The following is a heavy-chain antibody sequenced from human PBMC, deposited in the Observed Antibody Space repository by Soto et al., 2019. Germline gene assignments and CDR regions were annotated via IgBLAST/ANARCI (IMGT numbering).Heavy chain of an antibody. V-gene: IGHV1-2*02. Sequence: GASVKVSCKASGYTFTGYYMHWVRQAPGQGLEWMGWINPNSGGTNYAQKFQGRVTMTRDTSISTAYMELSRLRSDDTAVYYCARIIHTAMALGGFDYWGQGXLVTVYS. CDR3: ARIIHTAMALGGFDY. CDR1: GYTFTGYY. J-gene: IGHJ4*02. D-gene: IGHD5-18*01. CDR2: INPNSGGT.